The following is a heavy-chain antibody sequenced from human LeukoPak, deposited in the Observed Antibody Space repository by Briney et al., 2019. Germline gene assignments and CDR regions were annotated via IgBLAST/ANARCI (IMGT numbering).Heavy chain of an antibody. CDR2: ISGSGGST. Sequence: GGTLRLSCAASGFTFSSYGMSWVRQAPGKGLEWVSAISGSGGSTYYADSVKGRFTISRDNSKNTLYLQMNSLRAEDTAVYYCAKDRSYYEILYYFDYWGQGTLVTVSS. D-gene: IGHD3-22*01. V-gene: IGHV3-23*01. CDR1: GFTFSSYG. J-gene: IGHJ4*02. CDR3: AKDRSYYEILYYFDY.